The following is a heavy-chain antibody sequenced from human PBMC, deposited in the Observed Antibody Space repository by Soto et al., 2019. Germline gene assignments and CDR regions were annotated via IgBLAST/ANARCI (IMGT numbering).Heavy chain of an antibody. CDR2: IHYTGYT. J-gene: IGHJ4*02. V-gene: IGHV4-59*01. Sequence: ASETLSLTCIVSGDSITTYYWTWIRQPPGKGLEWIGSIHYTGYTNYSPSLKSRVTMSVDTSKNHFSLRLTSVTAADTVVYYCARATFGPYDTSGYYDYWGQGTLVTVSS. D-gene: IGHD3-22*01. CDR3: ARATFGPYDTSGYYDY. CDR1: GDSITTYY.